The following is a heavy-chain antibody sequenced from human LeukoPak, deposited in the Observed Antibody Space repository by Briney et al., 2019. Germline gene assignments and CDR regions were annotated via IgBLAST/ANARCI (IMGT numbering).Heavy chain of an antibody. V-gene: IGHV4-38-2*02. CDR1: GYSISSGYY. D-gene: IGHD3-22*01. CDR3: AREVGVTIAVWFDH. J-gene: IGHJ5*02. CDR2: IYHSGST. Sequence: SETLSLTCTVSGYSISSGYYWGWIRQPPGKGLEWIGSIYHSGSTYYNPSLKSRVTISVDTSKNQFSLKLSSVTAADTAVYYCAREVGVTIAVWFDHWGQGTLVTVSS.